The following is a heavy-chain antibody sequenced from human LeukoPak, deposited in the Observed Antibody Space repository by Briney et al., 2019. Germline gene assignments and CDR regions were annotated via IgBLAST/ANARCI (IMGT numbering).Heavy chain of an antibody. CDR2: IYTSGTT. D-gene: IGHD2-21*02. Sequence: SETLSLTCTVSGGSISSYYWSWIRQPAGKGLEWIGRIYTSGTTTYNPSLKSRVTMSIDTSKNQFSLKLSSVTAADTAVYYCARGPYCGGDCYFDYWGQGTLVTVSS. CDR1: GGSISSYY. V-gene: IGHV4-4*07. CDR3: ARGPYCGGDCYFDY. J-gene: IGHJ4*02.